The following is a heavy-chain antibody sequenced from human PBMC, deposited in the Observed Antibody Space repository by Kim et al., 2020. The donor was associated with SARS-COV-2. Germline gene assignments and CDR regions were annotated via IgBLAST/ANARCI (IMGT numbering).Heavy chain of an antibody. J-gene: IGHJ5*02. CDR2: IIPIFGTA. CDR3: ARGGGGAAAAGEYWFDP. Sequence: SVKVSCKASGGTFSSYAISWVRQAPGQGLEWMGGIIPIFGTANYAQKFQGRVTITADESTSTAYMELSSLRSEDTAVYYCARGGGGAAAAGEYWFDPWGQGTLVTVSS. V-gene: IGHV1-69*13. D-gene: IGHD6-13*01. CDR1: GGTFSSYA.